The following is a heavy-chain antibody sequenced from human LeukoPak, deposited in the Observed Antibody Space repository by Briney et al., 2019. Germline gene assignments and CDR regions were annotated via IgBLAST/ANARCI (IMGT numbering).Heavy chain of an antibody. D-gene: IGHD3-22*01. Sequence: SETLSLTCAVYGGSFSGYYWSWIRQPPGKGLEWIGEINHSGSTNYNPSLKSRVTISVDTSKNQFSLKLSSVTAADTAVYYCARGYDSSAYYPFNYWGQGTLVTVSS. J-gene: IGHJ4*02. CDR3: ARGYDSSAYYPFNY. CDR2: INHSGST. V-gene: IGHV4-34*01. CDR1: GGSFSGYY.